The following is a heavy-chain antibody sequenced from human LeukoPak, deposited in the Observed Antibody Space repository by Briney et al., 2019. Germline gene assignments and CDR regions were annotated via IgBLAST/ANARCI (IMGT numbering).Heavy chain of an antibody. CDR1: GFTFSTYG. J-gene: IGHJ4*02. CDR2: IGTSSSTI. D-gene: IGHD4-23*01. Sequence: GGSLRLSCAASGFTFSTYGMNWVRQTPGKGLEWISYIGTSSSTIYYADSVKGRFTISRDNAENSLYLQMNGLRDEDTAVYYCARHDYGGNSGDNWGQGTLVTVSS. CDR3: ARHDYGGNSGDN. V-gene: IGHV3-48*02.